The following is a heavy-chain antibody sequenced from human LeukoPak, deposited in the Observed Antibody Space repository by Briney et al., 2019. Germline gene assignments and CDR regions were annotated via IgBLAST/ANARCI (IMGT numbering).Heavy chain of an antibody. D-gene: IGHD2-2*01. Sequence: SETLSLTCAVYGVSFSGYYWSWIRQPPGKGLEWIGEINHSGSTNYNPSLKSRVTISVDTSKNQFSLKLSSVTAADTAVYYCASAPLGYCSSTSCPTRAFDTWGQGTMVTVSS. CDR3: ASAPLGYCSSTSCPTRAFDT. CDR1: GVSFSGYY. J-gene: IGHJ3*02. CDR2: INHSGST. V-gene: IGHV4-34*01.